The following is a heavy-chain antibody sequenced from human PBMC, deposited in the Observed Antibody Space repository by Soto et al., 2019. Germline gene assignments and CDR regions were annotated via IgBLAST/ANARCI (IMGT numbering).Heavy chain of an antibody. CDR1: GFTFSSYA. D-gene: IGHD5-18*01. Sequence: EVQLLESGGGLVQPGGSLRLSCAASGFTFSSYAMSWVRQAPGKGLEWVSAISGSGGSTYYADSVKGRFTISRDNSKNTLYLQMNRLRAEDTAVYYCAKRVTPNYYYYGMDVWGQGTTVTVSS. CDR3: AKRVTPNYYYYGMDV. CDR2: ISGSGGST. J-gene: IGHJ6*02. V-gene: IGHV3-23*01.